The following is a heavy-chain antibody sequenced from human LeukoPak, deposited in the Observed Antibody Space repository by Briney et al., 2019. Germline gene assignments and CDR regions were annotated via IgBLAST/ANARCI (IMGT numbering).Heavy chain of an antibody. V-gene: IGHV3-23*01. CDR3: AKDGIGGSYYHNCYYYGMDV. D-gene: IGHD1-26*01. Sequence: GGSLRLSCAASGFTFSSYAMSWVRQAPGKGLEWVSAISGSGGSTYYADSVKGRFTISRDNSKNTLYLQMNSLRAEDTAVYYCAKDGIGGSYYHNCYYYGMDVWGQGTTVTVSS. CDR2: ISGSGGST. CDR1: GFTFSSYA. J-gene: IGHJ6*02.